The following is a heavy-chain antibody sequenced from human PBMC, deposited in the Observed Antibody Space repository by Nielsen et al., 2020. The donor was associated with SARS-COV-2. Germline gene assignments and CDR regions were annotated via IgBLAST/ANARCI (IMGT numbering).Heavy chain of an antibody. D-gene: IGHD5-18*01. V-gene: IGHV3-30-3*01. CDR1: GFTFSSYA. CDR2: ISYDGSNK. Sequence: GESLKISCAASGFTFSSYAMHWVRQAPGKGLEWVAVISYDGSNKYYADSVKGRFTISRDNSKNTLYLQMNSLRAEDTAVYYCARDLRGYSPPDKGVAFDIWGQGTMVTVSS. J-gene: IGHJ3*02. CDR3: ARDLRGYSPPDKGVAFDI.